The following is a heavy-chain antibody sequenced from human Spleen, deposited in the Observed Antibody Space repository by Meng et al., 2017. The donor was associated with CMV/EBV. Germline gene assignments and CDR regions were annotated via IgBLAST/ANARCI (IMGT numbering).Heavy chain of an antibody. CDR3: VRGWALSY. CDR1: GDSFSNYF. Sequence: ETLSLTCAVYGDSFSNYFWNWVRQPPGKGLEWVANIKEDGSEKYYVDSVKGRFTISRDNAKNSLYLQMNSLRVEDTAVYYCVRGWALSYWGQGTLVTVSS. CDR2: IKEDGSEK. V-gene: IGHV3-7*01. D-gene: IGHD1-26*01. J-gene: IGHJ4*02.